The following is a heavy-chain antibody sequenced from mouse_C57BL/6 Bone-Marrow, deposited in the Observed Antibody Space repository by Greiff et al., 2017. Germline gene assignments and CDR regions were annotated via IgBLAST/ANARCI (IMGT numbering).Heavy chain of an antibody. D-gene: IGHD2-12*01. J-gene: IGHJ3*01. CDR2: IYPGNSDT. CDR1: GYTFTSYW. CDR3: TRSYYSYYVGFAY. V-gene: IGHV1-5*01. Sequence: EVQLQQSGTVLARPGASVTMSCKTSGYTFTSYWMHWVKQRPGQGLEWIGAIYPGNSDTSYNQKFKGKAKLTAVTSASTAYMELSSLTNDDSAVYYCTRSYYSYYVGFAYWGQGTLVTVSA.